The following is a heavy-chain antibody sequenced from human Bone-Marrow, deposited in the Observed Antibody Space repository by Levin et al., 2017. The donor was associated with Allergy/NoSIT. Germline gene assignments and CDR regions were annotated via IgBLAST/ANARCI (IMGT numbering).Heavy chain of an antibody. CDR3: TSLVLRFLEWLDPRDY. Sequence: GGSLRLSCAASGFTFSNAWMSWVRQAPGKGLEWVGRIKSKTDGGTTDYAAPVKGRFTISRDDSKNTLYLQMNSLKTEDTAVYYCTSLVLRFLEWLDPRDYWGQGTLVTVSS. CDR2: IKSKTDGGTT. CDR1: GFTFSNAW. V-gene: IGHV3-15*01. D-gene: IGHD3-3*01. J-gene: IGHJ4*02.